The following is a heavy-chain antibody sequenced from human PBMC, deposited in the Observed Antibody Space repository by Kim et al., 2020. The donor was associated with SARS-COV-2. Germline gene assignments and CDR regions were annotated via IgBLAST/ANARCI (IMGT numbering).Heavy chain of an antibody. J-gene: IGHJ6*02. CDR3: AKGLGGGYSYGYGDYYYYGMDV. V-gene: IGHV3-23*01. Sequence: GGSLRLSCAASGFTFSSYAMSWVRQAPGKGLEWVSAISGSGGSTYYADSVKGRFTISRDNSKNTLYLQMNSLRAEDTAVYYCAKGLGGGYSYGYGDYYYYGMDVWGQGTTVTVSS. CDR2: ISGSGGST. CDR1: GFTFSSYA. D-gene: IGHD5-18*01.